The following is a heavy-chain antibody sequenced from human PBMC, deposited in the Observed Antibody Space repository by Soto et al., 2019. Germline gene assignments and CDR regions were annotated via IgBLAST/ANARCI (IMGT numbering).Heavy chain of an antibody. J-gene: IGHJ4*02. CDR1: GFTFSSYA. V-gene: IGHV3-23*01. CDR2: ISGSGGST. D-gene: IGHD3-16*02. CDR3: ANRLPHYDYVWGSSR. Sequence: EVQLLESGGGLVQPGGSLRLSCAASGFTFSSYAMSWVRQTPGKGLEWVSAISGSGGSTYYADSVKGRFTISRDNSKNTLYLQMNSLRAEDTAAYYCANRLPHYDYVWGSSRWGQGTLVTVSS.